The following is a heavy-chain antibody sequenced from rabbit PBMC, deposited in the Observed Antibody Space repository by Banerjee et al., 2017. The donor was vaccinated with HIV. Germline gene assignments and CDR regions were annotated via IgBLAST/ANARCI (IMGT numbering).Heavy chain of an antibody. CDR1: GIDFSSGYD. V-gene: IGHV1S43*01. CDR3: ARGDGAYAGYDGL. CDR2: INAGRSGTT. D-gene: IGHD7-1*01. J-gene: IGHJ3*01. Sequence: QQQLEESGGGLVKPGGTLTLTCKASGIDFSSGYDMCWVRQAPGKGLEWIACINAGRSGTTWYASWVNGRFTISRSTSLNTVDLKMTSLTAADTATYFCARGDGAYAGYDGLWGQGTLVTVS.